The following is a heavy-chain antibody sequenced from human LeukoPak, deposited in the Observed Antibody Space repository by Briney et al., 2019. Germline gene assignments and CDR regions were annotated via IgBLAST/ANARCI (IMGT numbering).Heavy chain of an antibody. Sequence: ASVKVSCKASGYTFTSYGISWVRQAPGQALEWMGWISGYNGNTNYAQKLQGRVTMTTDTSTSTAYMELRSLRSDDTAVYYCARDFHSSGYYHYFHYWGQGTLVTVSS. J-gene: IGHJ4*02. CDR1: GYTFTSYG. V-gene: IGHV1-18*01. D-gene: IGHD3-22*01. CDR2: ISGYNGNT. CDR3: ARDFHSSGYYHYFHY.